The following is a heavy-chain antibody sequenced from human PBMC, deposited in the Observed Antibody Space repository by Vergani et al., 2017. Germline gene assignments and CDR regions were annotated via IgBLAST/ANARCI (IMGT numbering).Heavy chain of an antibody. J-gene: IGHJ6*02. CDR3: ASWVCGGDCYTQAFSVYYYDGMDV. CDR1: GGTFSSYT. CDR2: IIPILGIA. Sequence: QVQLVQSGAEVKKPGSSVKVSCKASGGTFSSYTISWVRQAPGQGLEWMGRIIPILGIANYAQKFQGRVTITADKSTSTAYMELSSLRSEDTAVYYCASWVCGGDCYTQAFSVYYYDGMDVWGQGTTVTVSS. D-gene: IGHD2-21*02. V-gene: IGHV1-69*02.